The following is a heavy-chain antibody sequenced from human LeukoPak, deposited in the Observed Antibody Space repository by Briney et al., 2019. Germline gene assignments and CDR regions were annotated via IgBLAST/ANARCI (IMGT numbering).Heavy chain of an antibody. CDR3: ARGRRGYCSSTSCPNWFDP. CDR2: ISAYNGNT. J-gene: IGHJ5*02. CDR1: GYTFTSYG. V-gene: IGHV1-18*01. Sequence: ASVKVSCKASGYTFTSYGISWVRQAPGQGLEWMGCISAYNGNTNYAQKLQGRVTMTTDTSTSTAYMELRSLRSDDTAVYYCARGRRGYCSSTSCPNWFDPWGQGTLVTVSS. D-gene: IGHD2-2*01.